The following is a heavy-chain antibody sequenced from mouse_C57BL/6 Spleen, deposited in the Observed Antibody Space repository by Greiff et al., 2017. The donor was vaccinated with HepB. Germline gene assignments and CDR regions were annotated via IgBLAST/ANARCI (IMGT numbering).Heavy chain of an antibody. CDR1: GYTFTSYW. Sequence: VQLQQSGTVLARPGASVKMSCKTSGYTFTSYWMHWVKQRPGQGLEWIGAIYPGNSDTSYNQKFKGKAKLTAVTSASTAYMELSSLTNEDSAVYYCTRSGPAQATTFAYWGQGTLVTVSA. D-gene: IGHD3-2*02. V-gene: IGHV1-5*01. CDR3: TRSGPAQATTFAY. J-gene: IGHJ3*01. CDR2: IYPGNSDT.